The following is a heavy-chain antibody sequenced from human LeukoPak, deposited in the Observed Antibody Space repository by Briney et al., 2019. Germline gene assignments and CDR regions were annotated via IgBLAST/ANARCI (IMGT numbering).Heavy chain of an antibody. V-gene: IGHV1-2*02. CDR3: ARVRLADERAWAY. D-gene: IGHD3-3*02. Sequence: ASVTVSCKASGYTFSDFYIHWVRQAPGQGLEYVGWITPKSGDTYSPQRFQGRVTMTRDASISTAYMELSSPRSDDTAVYFCARVRLADERAWAYWGQGTLVTVSS. CDR2: ITPKSGDT. J-gene: IGHJ4*02. CDR1: GYTFSDFY.